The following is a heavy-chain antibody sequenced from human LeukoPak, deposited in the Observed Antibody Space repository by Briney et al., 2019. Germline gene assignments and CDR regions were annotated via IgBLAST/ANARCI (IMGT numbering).Heavy chain of an antibody. CDR3: ARGGLDCSSSSCTPDWFDP. D-gene: IGHD2-2*01. J-gene: IGHJ5*02. V-gene: IGHV4-34*01. CDR2: INHSGST. Sequence: SETPSLTCAVSGVSFSGYYWSWIRQPPGKGLEWIGEINHSGSTNYNPSLKSRVTISVDTSKNQFSLKLTSVTAAVTAVYYCARGGLDCSSSSCTPDWFDPWGQGTLVTVSS. CDR1: GVSFSGYY.